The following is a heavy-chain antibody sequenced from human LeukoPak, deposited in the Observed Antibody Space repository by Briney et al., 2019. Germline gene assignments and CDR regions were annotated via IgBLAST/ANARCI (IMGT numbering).Heavy chain of an antibody. D-gene: IGHD6-19*01. CDR1: GFTFSSYE. V-gene: IGHV3-48*03. CDR3: ARDRRSRGWYPKLDY. CDR2: ISSSGSTI. J-gene: IGHJ4*02. Sequence: GGSLRLSCAASGFTFSSYEMNWVRQAPGKGLEWVSYISSSGSTIYYADSVKGRFTISRDNAKNSLYLQMNSLRAEDTAVYYCARDRRSRGWYPKLDYWGQGTLVTVSS.